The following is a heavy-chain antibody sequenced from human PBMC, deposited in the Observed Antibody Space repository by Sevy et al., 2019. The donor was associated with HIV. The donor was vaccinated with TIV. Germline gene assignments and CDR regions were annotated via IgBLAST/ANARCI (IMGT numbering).Heavy chain of an antibody. CDR3: AKVTYYYDSSGYYYDY. V-gene: IGHV3-30*18. Sequence: GGSLRLSCAASGFTFSSYGMHWVRQAPGKGLEWVAVISYDGSNKYYADSVKGRFTISRDNSKNTLYLQMNSLRAEDTAVYYCAKVTYYYDSSGYYYDYWGPGTLVTVSS. CDR1: GFTFSSYG. D-gene: IGHD3-22*01. J-gene: IGHJ4*02. CDR2: ISYDGSNK.